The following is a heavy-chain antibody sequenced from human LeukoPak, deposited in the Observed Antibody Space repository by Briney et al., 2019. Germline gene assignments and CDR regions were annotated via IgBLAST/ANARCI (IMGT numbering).Heavy chain of an antibody. CDR3: ARSSHALVLGCYFDY. V-gene: IGHV4-39*07. Sequence: SETLSLTCTVSGGSISSSHYYWGWIRQPPGKGLEWIGSMFYSGNTDYNPSLKSRVTIPVDTSKNQFSLELRSVTAADTAVYYCARSSHALVLGCYFDYWGQGTLVTVSS. J-gene: IGHJ4*02. CDR1: GGSISSSHYY. CDR2: MFYSGNT. D-gene: IGHD5-18*01.